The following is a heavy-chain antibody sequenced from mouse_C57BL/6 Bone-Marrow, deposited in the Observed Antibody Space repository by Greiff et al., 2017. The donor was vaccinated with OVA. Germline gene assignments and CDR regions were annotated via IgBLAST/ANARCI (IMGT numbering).Heavy chain of an antibody. CDR1: GFNIKDYY. CDR2: IDPENGDT. D-gene: IGHD1-1*01. V-gene: IGHV14-4*01. CDR3: TTWCYGSSLYYYSMDY. Sequence: VQLQQSGAELVRPGASVKLSCTASGFNIKDYYMHWVKQRPEQGLEWIGWIDPENGDTEYASKFQGKATITADTSSNTAYLQLSSLTSEDTAVYYCTTWCYGSSLYYYSMDYWGQGTSVTVSS. J-gene: IGHJ4*01.